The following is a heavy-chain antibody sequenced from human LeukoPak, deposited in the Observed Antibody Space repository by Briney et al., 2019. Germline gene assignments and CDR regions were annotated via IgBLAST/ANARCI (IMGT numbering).Heavy chain of an antibody. V-gene: IGHV4-4*02. CDR2: VNLQGFT. Sequence: PSETLSLTCGVSGGSVTSTNYWTWVRQPPGKGLEWIGEVNLQGFTNYNPSLMGRVAISVDTFENHISLQLTSVTAADMAVYYCAREGGPYRPLDYSGQGTLVTVSS. J-gene: IGHJ4*02. CDR1: GGSVTSTNY. CDR3: AREGGPYRPLDY.